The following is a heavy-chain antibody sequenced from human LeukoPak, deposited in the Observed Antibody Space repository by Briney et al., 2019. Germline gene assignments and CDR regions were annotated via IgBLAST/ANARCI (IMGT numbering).Heavy chain of an antibody. D-gene: IGHD3-22*01. CDR1: GGSFSGCY. J-gene: IGHJ5*02. CDR2: INHSGST. V-gene: IGHV4-34*01. CDR3: ARGQSRYDSSGYYRRVGNWFDP. Sequence: PSETLSLTCAVYGGSFSGCYWSWIRQPPGKGLEWIGEINHSGSTNYNPSLKSRVTISVDTSKNQFSLKLSSVTAADTAVYYCARGQSRYDSSGYYRRVGNWFDPWGQGTLVTVSS.